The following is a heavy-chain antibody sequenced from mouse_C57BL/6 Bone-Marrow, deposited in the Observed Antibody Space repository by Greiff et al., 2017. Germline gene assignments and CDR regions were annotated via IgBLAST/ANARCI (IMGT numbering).Heavy chain of an antibody. V-gene: IGHV1-80*01. CDR2: FYPGDGDT. D-gene: IGHD1-1*01. J-gene: IGHJ1*03. Sequence: QVQLKQSGAELVKPGASVKISCKASGYAFSSYWMNWVKQRPGKGLEWIGQFYPGDGDTNYNGKFKGKATLTADKSSSTAYMQLSSLTSEDSAVYFCACITTVVGRWYFDVWGTGTTVTVSS. CDR1: GYAFSSYW. CDR3: ACITTVVGRWYFDV.